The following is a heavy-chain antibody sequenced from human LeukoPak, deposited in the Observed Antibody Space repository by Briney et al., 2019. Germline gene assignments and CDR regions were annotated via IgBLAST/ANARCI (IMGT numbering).Heavy chain of an antibody. D-gene: IGHD3-22*01. V-gene: IGHV1-58*01. CDR1: GFTFTNSA. Sequence: ASVKVSCKASGFTFTNSAVQWVRQARGQRLEWIGWIVVGSGNTNYAQKFQERVTITRDMSTSTAYMELSSLRSEDTAVYYCAAEPPYYYDSSGYYSGYWGQGTLVTVSP. J-gene: IGHJ4*02. CDR3: AAEPPYYYDSSGYYSGY. CDR2: IVVGSGNT.